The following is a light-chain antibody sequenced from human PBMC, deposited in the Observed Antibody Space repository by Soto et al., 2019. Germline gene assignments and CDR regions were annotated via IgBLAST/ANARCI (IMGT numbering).Light chain of an antibody. Sequence: EIVLTQSPATLSLSPGERATLSCRASQSVSSYLDWYQQKPGQAPRLLIYDASNRATGIPARFSGSGSGTDFTLTISSLEPEDFAVYYCQQRSNWLTLGGGTKVEIK. CDR2: DAS. CDR3: QQRSNWLT. J-gene: IGKJ4*01. CDR1: QSVSSY. V-gene: IGKV3-11*01.